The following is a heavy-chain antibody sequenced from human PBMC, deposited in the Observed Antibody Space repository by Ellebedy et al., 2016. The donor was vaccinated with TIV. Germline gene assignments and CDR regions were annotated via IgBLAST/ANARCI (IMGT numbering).Heavy chain of an antibody. V-gene: IGHV1-2*02. J-gene: IGHJ3*02. CDR2: INPNSGGT. Sequence: ASVKVSCXASGYTFTSYDINWVRQATGQGLEWMGWINPNSGGTNYAQKFQGRVTMTRDTSISTAYMELSRLRSDDTAVYYCARDSKLAAAGPVDAFDIWGQGTMVTVSS. D-gene: IGHD6-13*01. CDR3: ARDSKLAAAGPVDAFDI. CDR1: GYTFTSYD.